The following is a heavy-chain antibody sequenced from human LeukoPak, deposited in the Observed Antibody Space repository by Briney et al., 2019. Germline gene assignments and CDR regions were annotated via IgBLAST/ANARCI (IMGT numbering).Heavy chain of an antibody. V-gene: IGHV1-46*01. J-gene: IGHJ5*02. CDR3: ARPSYCVFDNCGYWLDP. D-gene: IGHD2-21*01. Sequence: ASVKVSCKASGYTFTKYLIYWVRQAPGQGLEWMGTINPSGDSTNYAQRFQGRVTLTEDTSTSTVYMELSSLTSEDTAVYYCARPSYCVFDNCGYWLDPWGPGTLITVSS. CDR2: INPSGDST. CDR1: GYTFTKYL.